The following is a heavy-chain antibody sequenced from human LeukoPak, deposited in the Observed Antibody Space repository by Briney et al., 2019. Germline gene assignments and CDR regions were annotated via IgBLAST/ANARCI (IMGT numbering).Heavy chain of an antibody. CDR1: GGSISTYY. J-gene: IGHJ4*02. CDR3: ASAEPRGSSWYPY. Sequence: SETLSLTCTVSGGSISTYYWSWIRQPPGKGPEWIGYIYYSGSTKYNPSLKSRVTISVDTSKNQFSLKLSSVTAADTAVYYCASAEPRGSSWYPYWGQGTLVTVSS. V-gene: IGHV4-59*12. D-gene: IGHD6-13*01. CDR2: IYYSGST.